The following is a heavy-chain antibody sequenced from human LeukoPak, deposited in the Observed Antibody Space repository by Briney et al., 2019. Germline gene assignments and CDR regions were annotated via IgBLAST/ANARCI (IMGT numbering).Heavy chain of an antibody. Sequence: SETLSLTCTVSGGSISSYYWSWIRQPPGKGLEWIGYIYYSGSTNYNPSLKSRVTISVDTSKNQFSLKLSSVTAADTAVYYCAGTYYYGSGSYYDYHYGMDVWGKGTTVTVSS. J-gene: IGHJ6*04. CDR1: GGSISSYY. CDR2: IYYSGST. CDR3: AGTYYYGSGSYYDYHYGMDV. D-gene: IGHD3-10*01. V-gene: IGHV4-59*01.